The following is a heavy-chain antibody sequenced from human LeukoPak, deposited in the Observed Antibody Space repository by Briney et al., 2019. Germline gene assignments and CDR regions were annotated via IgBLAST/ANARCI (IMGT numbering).Heavy chain of an antibody. CDR2: IDTNTGNP. Sequence: ASVKVSCKASGYRFTNYAMNWVRQAPGQGLEWMGWIDTNTGNPTYAQGFTGRFVFSLDTSVSTAYLQISSLKTEDSAVYYCARNNADGEGRFSYWGQGTLVTVSS. V-gene: IGHV7-4-1*02. CDR1: GYRFTNYA. CDR3: ARNNADGEGRFSY. J-gene: IGHJ4*02. D-gene: IGHD3-10*01.